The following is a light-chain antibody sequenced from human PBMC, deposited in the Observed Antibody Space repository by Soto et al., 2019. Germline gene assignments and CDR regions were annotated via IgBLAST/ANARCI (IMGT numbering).Light chain of an antibody. V-gene: IGLV2-23*01. CDR1: SSDIGSYNL. Sequence: QSVLTQSASVSGSPGQSITISCTGTSSDIGSYNLVSWYQQHPGKAPKLMIYQGSMRPSGVSTRFSGSKSGNTASLTISGLQAEDEADYYCCSYAGSGTPYVFGNGTKVTVL. CDR3: CSYAGSGTPYV. J-gene: IGLJ1*01. CDR2: QGS.